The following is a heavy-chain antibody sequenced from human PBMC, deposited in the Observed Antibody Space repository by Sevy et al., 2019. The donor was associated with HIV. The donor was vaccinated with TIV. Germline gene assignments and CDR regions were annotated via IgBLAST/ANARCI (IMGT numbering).Heavy chain of an antibody. CDR3: ARHRAPYCSGGSCFSGNWFDT. D-gene: IGHD2-15*01. J-gene: IGHJ5*02. CDR2: IYYSGDT. V-gene: IGHV4-39*01. Sequence: SETLSLTCTVSGDSISSSDYYWGWVRQPPGKGLEWIGSIYYSGDTYYNPSLKSRLTTSVDTSKNQFSLRLSSVTAADTAVVYCARHRAPYCSGGSCFSGNWFDTWGQGTLVTVSS. CDR1: GDSISSSDYY.